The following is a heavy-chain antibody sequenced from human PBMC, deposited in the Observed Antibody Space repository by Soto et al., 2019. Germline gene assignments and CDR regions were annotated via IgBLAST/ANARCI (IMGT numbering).Heavy chain of an antibody. CDR3: ARGLLLKVGAAIRSSDP. CDR2: INAGNGNT. CDR1: GYTFTSYA. D-gene: IGHD2-15*01. Sequence: ASVKVSCKASGYTFTSYAMHWVRQAPGQSLEWMGWINAGNGNTKYSQKFQGRVTITRDTSASTAYMELSSLRSEDTAVYYCARGLLLKVGAAIRSSDPWCQGPLVTVSS. V-gene: IGHV1-3*01. J-gene: IGHJ5*02.